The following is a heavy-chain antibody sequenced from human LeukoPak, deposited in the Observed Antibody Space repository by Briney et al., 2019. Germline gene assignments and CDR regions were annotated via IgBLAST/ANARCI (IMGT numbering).Heavy chain of an antibody. V-gene: IGHV3-48*03. CDR3: ARTVPDHDAFDI. D-gene: IGHD4-11*01. CDR2: ISSSGSTI. Sequence: GGSLRLSCAAPGFTLSSYEMNWVRQAPGKGLEWVSYISSSGSTIYYADSVKGRFTISRDNAKNSLYLQMNSLRAEDTAVYYCARTVPDHDAFDIWGQGTMVTVFS. J-gene: IGHJ3*02. CDR1: GFTLSSYE.